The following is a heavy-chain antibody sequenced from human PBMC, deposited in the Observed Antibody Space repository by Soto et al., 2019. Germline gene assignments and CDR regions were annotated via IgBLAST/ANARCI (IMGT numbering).Heavy chain of an antibody. CDR3: ARASDDCSGGSCYYYYYMDV. D-gene: IGHD2-15*01. CDR1: GYSFTSYW. V-gene: IGHV5-51*01. J-gene: IGHJ6*03. CDR2: IYPGDSDT. Sequence: RGESLKISCKGSGYSFTSYWIGWVRQMPGKGLEWMGIIYPGDSDTRYSPSFQGQVTISADKSISTAYLQWSSLKASDTAMYYCARASDDCSGGSCYYYYYMDVWGKGTTVTVSS.